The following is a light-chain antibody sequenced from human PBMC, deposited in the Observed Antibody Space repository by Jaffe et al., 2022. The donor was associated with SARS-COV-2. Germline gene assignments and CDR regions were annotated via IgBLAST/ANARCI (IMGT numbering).Light chain of an antibody. CDR2: QTS. CDR3: QQYNHYPWT. CDR1: QNVNKW. V-gene: IGKV1-5*03. Sequence: DIQMTQSPSTLSASVGDRVTIACRASQNVNKWLAWYQQKPGKAPKFLIYQTSSLESGVPSRFSGSGSGTDFTLTISSLQPDDFATYYCQQYNHYPWTFGQGTKVEVK. J-gene: IGKJ1*01.